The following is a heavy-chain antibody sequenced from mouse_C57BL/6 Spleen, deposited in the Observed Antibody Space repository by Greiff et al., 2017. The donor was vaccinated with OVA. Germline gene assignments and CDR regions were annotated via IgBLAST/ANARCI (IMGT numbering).Heavy chain of an antibody. CDR3: ARREGLAPGAMDY. V-gene: IGHV1-82*01. CDR2: IYPGDGDT. J-gene: IGHJ4*01. Sequence: VQLQQSGPELVKPGASVKISCKASGYAFSSSWMNWVKQRPGKGLEWIGRIYPGDGDTNYNGKFKGKATLTADKSSSTAYMQLSSLTSEDAAVYFCARREGLAPGAMDYWGQGTSVTVSS. D-gene: IGHD6-1*01. CDR1: GYAFSSSW.